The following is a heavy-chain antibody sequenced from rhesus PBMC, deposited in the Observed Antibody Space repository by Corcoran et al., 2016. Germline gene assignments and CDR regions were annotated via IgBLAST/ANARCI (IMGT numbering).Heavy chain of an antibody. CDR1: GGSISSGYD. V-gene: IGHV4-76*01. CDR3: ARDPGTVGDY. CDR2: IYGSSGST. Sequence: QVQLQESGPGVVKPSETLSLTCAVSGGSISSGYDWSWIRQPPGKGLAWIGYIYGSSGSTNYNPSLKNRVTISKDTSKNQCSLKLSSVTAADTAVYYCARDPGTVGDYWGQGVLVTVSS. D-gene: IGHD5-24*01. J-gene: IGHJ4*01.